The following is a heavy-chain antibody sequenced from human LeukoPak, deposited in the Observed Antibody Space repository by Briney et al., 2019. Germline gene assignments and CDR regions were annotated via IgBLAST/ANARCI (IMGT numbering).Heavy chain of an antibody. CDR3: ARDLRDYGDYVGAFDI. J-gene: IGHJ3*02. D-gene: IGHD4-17*01. CDR1: GFTFSSYG. CDR2: IWYDGSNK. V-gene: IGHV3-33*01. Sequence: PGGSLRLSCAASGFTFSSYGMHWVRQAPGKGLEWVAVIWYDGSNKYYADSVKGRFTISRDNSKNTLYLQMNSLRAEDTAVYYCARDLRDYGDYVGAFDIWGQGTMVTVSS.